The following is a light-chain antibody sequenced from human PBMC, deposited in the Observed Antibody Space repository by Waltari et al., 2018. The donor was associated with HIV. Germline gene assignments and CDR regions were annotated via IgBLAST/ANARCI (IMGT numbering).Light chain of an antibody. V-gene: IGLV1-44*01. J-gene: IGLJ3*02. Sequence: QSVLTQPPSASGTPGQRFSISCSGSSSNIGRNIVNWYQQLPGTAPKLLIYSNNQRPSGVPDRFSGSKSGTSASLAISGLQSEDEADYYCAAWDDSLNAWVFGGGTKLTVL. CDR2: SNN. CDR1: SSNIGRNI. CDR3: AAWDDSLNAWV.